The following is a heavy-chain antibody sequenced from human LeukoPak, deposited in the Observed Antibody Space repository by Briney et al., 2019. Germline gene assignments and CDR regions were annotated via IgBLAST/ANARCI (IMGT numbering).Heavy chain of an antibody. CDR1: GFTVSSNY. CDR3: ARAGDDAFDI. Sequence: GGSLRLSCAASGFTVSSNYMSWVRQAPGKGLEWVSVIYSGGSTYYADSVKGRFTIFRHNSKNTLYLQMNSLRAEDTAVYYCARAGDDAFDIWGQGTMVTVSS. D-gene: IGHD3-10*01. CDR2: IYSGGST. J-gene: IGHJ3*02. V-gene: IGHV3-53*04.